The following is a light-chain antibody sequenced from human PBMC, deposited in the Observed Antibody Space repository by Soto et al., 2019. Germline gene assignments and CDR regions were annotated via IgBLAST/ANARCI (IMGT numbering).Light chain of an antibody. Sequence: DIQMTQSPSTLSGSVGDRVTITCRASQTISSWLAWYQQKPGKAPKLLIYKASTLKSGVPSRFSGSGSGTEFTLTISSLQPDDLATYSCQHYNSYSEPFGQGTKVELK. CDR1: QTISSW. J-gene: IGKJ1*01. CDR2: KAS. V-gene: IGKV1-5*03. CDR3: QHYNSYSEP.